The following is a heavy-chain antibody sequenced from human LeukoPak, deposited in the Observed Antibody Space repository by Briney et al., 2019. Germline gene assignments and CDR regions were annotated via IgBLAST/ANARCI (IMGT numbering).Heavy chain of an antibody. D-gene: IGHD2-2*01. CDR2: IYYSGST. CDR3: ARDPRYQLLGSYFDY. Sequence: SGTLSLTCAVSGGSISSSSYYWGWIRQPPGKGLEWIGSIYYSGSTYYNPSLKSRVTISVDTSKNQFSLKLSSVTAADTAVYYCARDPRYQLLGSYFDYWGQGTLVTVSS. V-gene: IGHV4-39*07. CDR1: GGSISSSSYY. J-gene: IGHJ4*02.